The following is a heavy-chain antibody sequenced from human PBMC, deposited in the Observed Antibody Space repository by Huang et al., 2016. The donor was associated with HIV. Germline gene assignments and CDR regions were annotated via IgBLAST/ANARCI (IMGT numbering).Heavy chain of an antibody. Sequence: QVQLQESGPGLVKPSGTLSITCTVSGGSVSSGRYYWSWIRQPPGKGLEWIGYNYYRGSTNYNPFLKSGVTISVDTSKNQFSLKLSSVTAADTAVYYCARVDLLLGKYGDYEENAFDIWGQGTMVTVSS. J-gene: IGHJ3*02. V-gene: IGHV4-61*01. CDR1: GGSVSSGRYY. CDR3: ARVDLLLGKYGDYEENAFDI. D-gene: IGHD4-17*01. CDR2: NYYRGST.